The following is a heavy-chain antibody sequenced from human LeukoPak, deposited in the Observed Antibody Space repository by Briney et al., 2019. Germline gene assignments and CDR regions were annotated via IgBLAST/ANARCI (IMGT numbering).Heavy chain of an antibody. CDR3: ARSDTAMVYGPFPFDY. Sequence: ASVKLSCKVSGYTLTELSMHWVRHAPGKGHGWKGGFDPEDGETIYAQKFQGRVTMTEDTSTDTAYMELSSLRSDDTAVYYCARSDTAMVYGPFPFDYWGQGTLVTVSS. CDR1: GYTLTELS. D-gene: IGHD5-18*01. V-gene: IGHV1-24*01. CDR2: FDPEDGET. J-gene: IGHJ4*02.